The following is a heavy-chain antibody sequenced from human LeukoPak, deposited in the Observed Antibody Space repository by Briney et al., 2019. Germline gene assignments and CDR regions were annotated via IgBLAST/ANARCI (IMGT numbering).Heavy chain of an antibody. CDR3: ARLSDTAMTD. CDR1: GGSISSSSYY. CDR2: IYYSGST. J-gene: IGHJ1*01. D-gene: IGHD5-18*01. Sequence: NPSETLSLTCTVSGGSISSSSYYWGWIRQSPGKGLEWIGSIYYSGSTYYNPSLKSRVTISVDTSKNHFSLKLSSVTAADTAVYNCARLSDTAMTDWGQGPWSPSPQ. V-gene: IGHV4-39*01.